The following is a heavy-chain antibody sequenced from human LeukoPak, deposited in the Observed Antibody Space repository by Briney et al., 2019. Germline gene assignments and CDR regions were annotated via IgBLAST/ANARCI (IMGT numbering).Heavy chain of an antibody. CDR3: ARDLRRFSNYFDY. CDR1: GYTFTSYD. J-gene: IGHJ4*02. CDR2: INPSGGST. V-gene: IGHV1-46*01. D-gene: IGHD3-3*01. Sequence: ASVTVSCKASGYTFTSYDINWVRQAPGQGLEWMGIINPSGGSTSYAQKFQGRVTMTRDTSTSTVYMELSSLRSEDTAVYYCARDLRRFSNYFDYWGQGTLVTVSS.